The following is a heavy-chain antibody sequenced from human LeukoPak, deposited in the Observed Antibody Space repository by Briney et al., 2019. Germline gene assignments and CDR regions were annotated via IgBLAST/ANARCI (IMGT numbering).Heavy chain of an antibody. J-gene: IGHJ4*02. CDR1: GVTFSSYS. V-gene: IGHV3-48*04. Sequence: GGSLRLSCAASGVTFSSYSMNWVRQAPGKGLEWVSYISSSSSTIYYADSVKGRFTISRDNAKNSLYLQMNSLRAEDTAVYYCARVGADGYWGQGTLVTVSS. CDR3: ARVGADGY. CDR2: ISSSSSTI.